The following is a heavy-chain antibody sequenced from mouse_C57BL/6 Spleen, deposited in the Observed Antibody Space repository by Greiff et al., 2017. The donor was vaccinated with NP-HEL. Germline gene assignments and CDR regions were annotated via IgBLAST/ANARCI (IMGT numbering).Heavy chain of an antibody. CDR2: IYPRSGNT. CDR3: ARKTTVVANAMDY. D-gene: IGHD1-1*01. Sequence: VMLVESGAELARPGASVKLSCKASGYTFTSYGISWVKQRTGQGLEWIGEIYPRSGNTYYNEKFKGKATLTADKSSSTAYMELRSLTSEDSAVYFCARKTTVVANAMDYWGQGTSVTVSS. CDR1: GYTFTSYG. V-gene: IGHV1-81*01. J-gene: IGHJ4*01.